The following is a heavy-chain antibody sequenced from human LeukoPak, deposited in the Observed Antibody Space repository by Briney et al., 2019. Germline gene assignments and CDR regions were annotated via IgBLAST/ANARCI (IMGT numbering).Heavy chain of an antibody. V-gene: IGHV1-69*04. Sequence: SVKVSCKASGGPLSSYAISWVRQAPGQGLEWMGRIIPIFGIANYAQKFQGRVTITADKSTSTAYMELSSLRSEDTAVYYCASFGRREDGSYSWRPAYLSDYWGQGTLVTVSS. CDR1: GGPLSSYA. CDR3: ASFGRREDGSYSWRPAYLSDY. J-gene: IGHJ4*02. D-gene: IGHD1-26*01. CDR2: IIPIFGIA.